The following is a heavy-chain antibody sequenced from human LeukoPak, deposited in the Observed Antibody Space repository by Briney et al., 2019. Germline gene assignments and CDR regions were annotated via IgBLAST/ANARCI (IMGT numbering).Heavy chain of an antibody. Sequence: SQTLSLTCAISGDNVSSKSAAWTWIRQSPSRGLEWLGRTCYRSKWYNDYAVSVKSRITINPDTSKNQFSLQLNSVTPEDTAVYYCVRADYGSGSYYYYYSMGVWGQGTTVTVSS. CDR2: TCYRSKWYN. D-gene: IGHD3-10*01. CDR3: VRADYGSGSYYYYYSMGV. V-gene: IGHV6-1*01. CDR1: GDNVSSKSAA. J-gene: IGHJ6*02.